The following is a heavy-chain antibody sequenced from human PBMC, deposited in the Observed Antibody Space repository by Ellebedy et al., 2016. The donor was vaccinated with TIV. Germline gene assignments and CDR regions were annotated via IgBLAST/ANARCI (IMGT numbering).Heavy chain of an antibody. CDR2: ITSDGSST. CDR1: GFTFSSYW. Sequence: GESLKISCAASGFTFSSYWMHWVRQAPGKGLVWVSRITSDGSSTSNADSVKGRFTISRYNAKNTLYLQMNSLGAEDTAVYYCARERDTAKGDYWGQGTLVTVSS. D-gene: IGHD5-18*01. J-gene: IGHJ4*02. CDR3: ARERDTAKGDY. V-gene: IGHV3-74*01.